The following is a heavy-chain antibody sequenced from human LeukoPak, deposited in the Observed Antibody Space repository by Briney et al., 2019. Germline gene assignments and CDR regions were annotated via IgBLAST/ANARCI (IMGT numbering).Heavy chain of an antibody. CDR2: ISGSGGST. Sequence: GGSLRLXCAASGFTFSSYAMSWVRQAPGKGLEWVSAISGSGGSTYYADSVKGRFTISRDNSKNTLYLQMNSLRAEDTAVYYCAKDPLASRYCSSTSCYTNWFDPWGQGTLVTVSS. J-gene: IGHJ5*02. V-gene: IGHV3-23*01. CDR3: AKDPLASRYCSSTSCYTNWFDP. CDR1: GFTFSSYA. D-gene: IGHD2-2*02.